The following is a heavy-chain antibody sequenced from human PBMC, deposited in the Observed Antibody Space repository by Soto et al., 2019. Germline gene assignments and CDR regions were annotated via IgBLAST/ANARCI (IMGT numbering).Heavy chain of an antibody. CDR1: GYTFTGYY. D-gene: IGHD1-20*01. CDR3: ARVVTGTDDAFDI. J-gene: IGHJ3*02. CDR2: INPNSGGT. Sequence: ASVKVSCKXSGYTFTGYYMHWVRQAPGQGLEWMGWINPNSGGTNYAQKFQGWVTMTRDTSISTAYMELSRLRSDDTAVYYCARVVTGTDDAFDIWGQGTMVTVS. V-gene: IGHV1-2*04.